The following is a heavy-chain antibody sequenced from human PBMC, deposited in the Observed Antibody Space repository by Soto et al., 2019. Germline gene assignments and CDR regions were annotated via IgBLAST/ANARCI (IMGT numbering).Heavy chain of an antibody. D-gene: IGHD3-10*01. CDR3: TRGPRPSSTGTGAY. J-gene: IGHJ4*02. CDR2: IYNDGTYS. Sequence: PGGSLRLSCAASGFIFKMYWMHWVRQSPGEGLVWISRIYNDGTYSDYADSVRGRFTISRDNVNDTLYLQMNNLRAEDSGLYYCTRGPRPSSTGTGAYWGQGTQVTVSS. CDR1: GFIFKMYW. V-gene: IGHV3-74*01.